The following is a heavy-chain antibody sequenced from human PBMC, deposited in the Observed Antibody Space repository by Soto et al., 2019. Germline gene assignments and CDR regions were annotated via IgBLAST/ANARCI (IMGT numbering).Heavy chain of an antibody. CDR1: GFTFSNAW. CDR3: TTVPSSYGSGSYFYYYGMDV. V-gene: IGHV3-15*07. CDR2: IKSKTDGGTT. Sequence: GGSLRLSCAASGFTFSNAWMNWVRQAPGKGLEWVGRIKSKTDGGTTDYAAPVKGRFTISRDDSKNTLYLQMNSLKTEDTAVYYCTTVPSSYGSGSYFYYYGMDVWGQGTTVTVSS. D-gene: IGHD3-10*01. J-gene: IGHJ6*02.